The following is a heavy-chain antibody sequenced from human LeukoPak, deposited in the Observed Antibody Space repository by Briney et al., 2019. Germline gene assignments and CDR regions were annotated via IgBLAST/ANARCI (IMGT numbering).Heavy chain of an antibody. CDR1: GFTFSSYA. J-gene: IGHJ4*02. D-gene: IGHD3-16*02. CDR3: AKDRSRGYRPYVVFDC. Sequence: GGSLSLSCAASGFTFSSYAMTWVRQAPGKGLEWVSGISGSGGSTYYADSVKGRFTISRDNSKNTLYLQLHSLRAGDTALYYCAKDRSRGYRPYVVFDCWGQGTLVTVSS. CDR2: ISGSGGST. V-gene: IGHV3-23*01.